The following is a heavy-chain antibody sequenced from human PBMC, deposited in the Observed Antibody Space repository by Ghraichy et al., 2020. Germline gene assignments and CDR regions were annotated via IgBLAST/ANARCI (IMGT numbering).Heavy chain of an antibody. D-gene: IGHD1-1*01. V-gene: IGHV3-66*01. CDR3: ARDPAPRH. J-gene: IGHJ4*02. CDR1: GLTVSSNY. CDR2: INSDGGT. Sequence: GGSLRLSCAGSGLTVSSNYMSWVRQSPGKGLEWVSIINSDGGTYYIDSVRGRFTVSRDSSKNTLYLHMSNLRAEDTAVSYCARDPAPRHWGQGTLVTVSS.